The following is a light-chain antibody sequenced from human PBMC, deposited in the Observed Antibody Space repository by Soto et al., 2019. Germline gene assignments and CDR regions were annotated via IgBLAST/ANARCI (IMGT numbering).Light chain of an antibody. J-gene: IGKJ1*01. CDR3: QQLNRFPRT. Sequence: DIQLTQSPSFLSASVGDRVTITCRASQDISSYLAWYQQRPGKVPRFLTHSASTLQSGVPSRFSAPGSGTTFTLTISGLQPEDIATYYCQQLNRFPRTFGQGTKVEV. CDR1: QDISSY. CDR2: SAS. V-gene: IGKV1-9*01.